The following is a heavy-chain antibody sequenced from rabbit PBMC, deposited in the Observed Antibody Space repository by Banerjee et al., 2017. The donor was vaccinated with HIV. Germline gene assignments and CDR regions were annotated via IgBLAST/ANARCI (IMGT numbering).Heavy chain of an antibody. Sequence: QEQLEESGGDLVKPEGSLTLTCTASGFTLNNYWMYWVRQAPGKGLEWIACIYAGSSGSRDYASWAKGRFTISKTSSTTVTLQMTSLTAADTATYLCARDLAGVIGWNFNLWGPGTLVTVS. CDR2: IYAGSSGSR. CDR3: ARDLAGVIGWNFNL. V-gene: IGHV1S45*01. D-gene: IGHD4-1*01. J-gene: IGHJ4*01. CDR1: GFTLNNYW.